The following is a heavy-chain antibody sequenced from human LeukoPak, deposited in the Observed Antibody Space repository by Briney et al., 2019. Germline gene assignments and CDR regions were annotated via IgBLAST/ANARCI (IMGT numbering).Heavy chain of an antibody. V-gene: IGHV3-23*01. Sequence: GGSLRLSCAASGFTFSNYALNWVRQAPGKGLEWVSSISGSGDSTYFAGSVKGRVTISRDNSKNTMYMQMNSLRVEDTDVYYCAKGGQNYDFWRFDYWGRGSLVTVSS. CDR2: ISGSGDST. J-gene: IGHJ4*02. D-gene: IGHD3-3*01. CDR1: GFTFSNYA. CDR3: AKGGQNYDFWRFDY.